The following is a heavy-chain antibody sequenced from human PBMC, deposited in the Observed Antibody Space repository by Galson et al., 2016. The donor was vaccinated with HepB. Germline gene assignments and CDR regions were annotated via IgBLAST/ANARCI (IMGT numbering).Heavy chain of an antibody. V-gene: IGHV6-1*01. CDR2: TYYRSRWYN. Sequence: AISGDSASSYSGAWDWPRQSPSRGLEWLGRTYYRSRWYNDYACSVKGRITIETDTSKNLFSLQLTSVTVADTAVYYCARDRGSGRHFLDSWGQGTLVSVSS. J-gene: IGHJ4*02. CDR1: GDSASSYSGA. CDR3: ARDRGSGRHFLDS. D-gene: IGHD3-10*01.